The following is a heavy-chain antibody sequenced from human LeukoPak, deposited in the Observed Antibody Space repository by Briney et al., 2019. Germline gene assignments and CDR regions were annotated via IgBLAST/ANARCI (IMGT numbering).Heavy chain of an antibody. CDR3: ARLATEGTFDY. Sequence: GESLQISCKGSGYRFSSYWIGWVRPMPGKGLEWMGIIYPGDSDTRNSPSFSGQVTISADKSTSTAYLQWTSLKASDSAMYYCARLATEGTFDYWGQGTLVTVSS. D-gene: IGHD1-1*01. CDR2: IYPGDSDT. V-gene: IGHV5-51*01. CDR1: GYRFSSYW. J-gene: IGHJ4*02.